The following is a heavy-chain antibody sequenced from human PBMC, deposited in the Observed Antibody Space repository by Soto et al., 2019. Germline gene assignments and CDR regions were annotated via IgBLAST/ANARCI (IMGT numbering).Heavy chain of an antibody. V-gene: IGHV4-59*01. D-gene: IGHD6-13*01. CDR3: ARCSSSWWTDY. Sequence: QVQLQESGPGLVKPSETLSLTCTVSGGSISSYYWSWIRQPPGKGLEWIGYIYYRGSTNYNPSLKSRVTISVDTSKNQFSLKLSSVTAADTAVYYCARCSSSWWTDYWGQGTLVTVSS. CDR2: IYYRGST. J-gene: IGHJ4*02. CDR1: GGSISSYY.